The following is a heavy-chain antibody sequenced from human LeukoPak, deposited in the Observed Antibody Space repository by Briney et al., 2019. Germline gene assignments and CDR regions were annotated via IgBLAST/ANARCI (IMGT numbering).Heavy chain of an antibody. CDR1: GGSISSSSDY. CDR2: IYTSGST. D-gene: IGHD3-22*01. Sequence: SETLSLTCTVSGGSISSSSDYWSWIRQPAGKGLEWIGRIYTSGSTNYNPSLKSRVTMSVDTSKNQFSLKLSSVTAADTAVYYCARGGKNYYDSSGYPVWGQGTLVTVSS. CDR3: ARGGKNYYDSSGYPV. J-gene: IGHJ4*02. V-gene: IGHV4-61*02.